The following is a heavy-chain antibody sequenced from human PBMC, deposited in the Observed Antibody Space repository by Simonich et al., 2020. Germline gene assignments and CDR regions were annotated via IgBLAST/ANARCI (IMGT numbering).Heavy chain of an antibody. CDR1: GFTFSSYS. CDR2: ISSMSSHI. V-gene: IGHV3-21*01. D-gene: IGHD6-13*01. J-gene: IGHJ4*02. CDR3: ARDAAGDY. Sequence: EVQLVESGGGLVKPGGSLRLSCAASGFTFSSYSMNWVRQAPGKGLELVPSISSMSSHISYADAVKGRLTISRDNAKNSLYLQMNSLRAEDTAVYYCARDAAGDYWGQGTLVTVSS.